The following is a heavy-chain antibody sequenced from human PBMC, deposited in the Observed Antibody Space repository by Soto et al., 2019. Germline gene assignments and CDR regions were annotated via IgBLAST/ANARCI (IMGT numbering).Heavy chain of an antibody. CDR1: GFTVSSNY. Sequence: EVQLVETGGGLIQPGGSLRLSCAASGFTVSSNYMSWVRQAPGKGLEWVSVIYSGGSTYYADSLKGRFTISRDNSKNTLYLQMNSLRVEDTAVYFCATLPPGGYWGQGTLVTVSS. CDR2: IYSGGST. V-gene: IGHV3-53*02. CDR3: ATLPPGGY. J-gene: IGHJ4*02.